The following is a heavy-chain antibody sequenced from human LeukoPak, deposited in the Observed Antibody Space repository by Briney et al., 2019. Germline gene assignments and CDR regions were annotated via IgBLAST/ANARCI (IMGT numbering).Heavy chain of an antibody. CDR1: ESIVSGNY. Sequence: GGSLRLSCAASESIVSGNYMTWVRLAPGKGLEWLSAISGSGGSTYYADSVKGRFTISRDNSKNTLYLQMNSLRAEDTAVYYCAIPPDSSGPWGQGTLVTVSS. J-gene: IGHJ4*02. D-gene: IGHD3-22*01. CDR2: ISGSGGST. CDR3: AIPPDSSGP. V-gene: IGHV3-23*01.